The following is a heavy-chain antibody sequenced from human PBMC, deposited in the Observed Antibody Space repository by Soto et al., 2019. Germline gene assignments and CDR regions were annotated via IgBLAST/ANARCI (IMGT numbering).Heavy chain of an antibody. V-gene: IGHV3-30-3*01. J-gene: IGHJ4*02. CDR1: GFTFSSYA. CDR2: ISYDGSNK. D-gene: IGHD1-26*01. CDR3: ARPPIVGATRAYFDY. Sequence: PVGSLRLSCAASGFTFSSYAMHWVRQAPGKGLEWVAVISYDGSNKYYADSVKGRFTISRDNSKNTLYLQMNSLRAEDTAVYYCARPPIVGATRAYFDYWGQGTLVTVSS.